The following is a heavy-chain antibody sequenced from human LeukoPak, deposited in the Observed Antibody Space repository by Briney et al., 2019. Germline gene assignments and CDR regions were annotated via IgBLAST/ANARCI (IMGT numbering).Heavy chain of an antibody. Sequence: GGSLRLSCAASGFSFSSYGMHWVRQAPGKGLEWVAFIRYDGSNKYYADSVKGRFTISRDNSKNTLFLQMNSLRPEDSAVYYCAKEGVYYGSSGYFPFDYWGQGTLVPVSS. V-gene: IGHV3-30*02. CDR2: IRYDGSNK. CDR3: AKEGVYYGSSGYFPFDY. CDR1: GFSFSSYG. D-gene: IGHD3-22*01. J-gene: IGHJ4*02.